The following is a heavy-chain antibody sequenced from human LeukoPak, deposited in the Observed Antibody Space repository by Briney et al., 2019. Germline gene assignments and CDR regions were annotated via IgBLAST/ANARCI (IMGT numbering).Heavy chain of an antibody. CDR3: ARDMKWFDP. CDR1: GFTFSSYW. Sequence: GGSLRLSCAVSGFTFSSYWMSWVRQAPGKGLEWVANIKHDGSEKYYADSVKGRFTISRDNAKSSLYLQRNSLCAEDTAVYYCARDMKWFDPWGQGTLVTVSS. J-gene: IGHJ5*02. V-gene: IGHV3-7*01. D-gene: IGHD3-16*01. CDR2: IKHDGSEK.